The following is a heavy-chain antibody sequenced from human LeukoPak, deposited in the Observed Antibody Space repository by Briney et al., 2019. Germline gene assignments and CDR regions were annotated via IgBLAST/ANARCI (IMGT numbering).Heavy chain of an antibody. V-gene: IGHV4-39*07. D-gene: IGHD3-3*01. CDR1: GGSISSSSYY. CDR3: ARGLGTIFGMVIPNWFDP. J-gene: IGHJ5*02. CDR2: IYYSGST. Sequence: SETLSLTCTVSGGSISSSSYYWGWIRQPPGKGLEWIGSIYYSGSTYYNPSLKSRVTISVDTSKNQFSLKLSSVTAADTAVYYCARGLGTIFGMVIPNWFDPWGQGTLVTVSS.